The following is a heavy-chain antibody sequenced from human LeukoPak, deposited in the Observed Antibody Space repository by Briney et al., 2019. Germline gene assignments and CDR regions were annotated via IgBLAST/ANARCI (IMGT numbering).Heavy chain of an antibody. CDR1: GGPISNYY. CDR2: ISYIGST. CDR3: AGSYYYYMDV. J-gene: IGHJ6*03. V-gene: IGHV4-59*01. Sequence: SETLSLTCTVSGGPISNYYWSWIRQPPGKGLEWIGYISYIGSTNYNPSLKSRVTISEDTSKNQFSLKLSSVTAADTAVYYCAGSYYYYMDVWGKGTTVTVSS.